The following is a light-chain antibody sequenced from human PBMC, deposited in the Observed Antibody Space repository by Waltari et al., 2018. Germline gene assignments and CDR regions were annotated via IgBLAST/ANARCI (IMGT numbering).Light chain of an antibody. V-gene: IGKV3-15*01. CDR1: QSVSSN. Sequence: IVMTQSPATLSVSQGERATLSCRASQSVSSNLAWYQQKPGQAPRPLIYGASTRATGIPARFSGSGSGTEFTLTISSLQSEDFAVYYCQQYNNWPPYTFGQGTKLEIK. CDR3: QQYNNWPPYT. CDR2: GAS. J-gene: IGKJ2*01.